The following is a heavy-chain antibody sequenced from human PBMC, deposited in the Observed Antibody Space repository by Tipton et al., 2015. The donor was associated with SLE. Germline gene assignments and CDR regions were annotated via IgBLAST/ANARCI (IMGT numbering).Heavy chain of an antibody. CDR1: GYSITSGFY. CDR3: ARGGSGTLYGMDV. V-gene: IGHV4-38-2*02. J-gene: IGHJ6*02. CDR2: IYHSGST. Sequence: TLSLTCTVSGYSITSGFYWGWIRQSPGKRLEWIGSIYHSGSTYYNPSLKSRVTISVDTSKNQFSLKLTSVTAADTAVYYCARGGSGTLYGMDVWGQGTTVTVSS.